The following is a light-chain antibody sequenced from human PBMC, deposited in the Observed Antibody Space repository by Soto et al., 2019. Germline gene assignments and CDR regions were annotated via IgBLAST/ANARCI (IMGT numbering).Light chain of an antibody. J-gene: IGKJ1*01. CDR2: SAS. Sequence: NMTQSHSTLSASVGERVTITCRASQSVSTFLNWYTTPPGKAPKLLIYSASSLQSGVPSRVSVSGSGTDVTLTISSLQPEDVATDYGLQDYDYPRTFCQGTKVDIK. CDR1: QSVSTF. V-gene: IGKV1-6*01. CDR3: LQDYDYPRT.